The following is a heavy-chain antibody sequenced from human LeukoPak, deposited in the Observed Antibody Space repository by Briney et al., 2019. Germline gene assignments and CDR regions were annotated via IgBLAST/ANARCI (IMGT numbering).Heavy chain of an antibody. CDR3: AKAEGYDILTGLDY. Sequence: QPGRSLRLSCTASGFTFAAYAMSWVRQGPGKGLEWVSGIGASGGSTYYADSVKGRFTISRDNSKNTLYLQMNSPRTEDTAVYYCAKAEGYDILTGLDYWGQGTLVTVSS. D-gene: IGHD3-9*01. CDR1: GFTFAAYA. V-gene: IGHV3-23*01. CDR2: IGASGGST. J-gene: IGHJ4*02.